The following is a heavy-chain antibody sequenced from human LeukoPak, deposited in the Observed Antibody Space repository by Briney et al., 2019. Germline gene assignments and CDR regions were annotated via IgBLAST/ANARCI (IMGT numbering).Heavy chain of an antibody. CDR1: GYTFTGYY. CDR3: ASYISGWGYYFDY. CDR2: INPNSGGT. J-gene: IGHJ4*02. D-gene: IGHD6-19*01. V-gene: IGHV1-2*02. Sequence: GASVKVSCKASGYTFTGYYMHWVRQAPGQGLEWMGWINPNSGGTNYAQKFQDRVTMTRDTSISTAYMELSRLRSDDTAVYYCASYISGWGYYFDYWGQGTLVTVSS.